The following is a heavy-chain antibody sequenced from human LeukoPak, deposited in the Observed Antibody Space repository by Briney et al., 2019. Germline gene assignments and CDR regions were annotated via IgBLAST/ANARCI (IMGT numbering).Heavy chain of an antibody. D-gene: IGHD3-16*01. J-gene: IGHJ4*02. V-gene: IGHV4-30-2*01. CDR1: GGSISSGGYY. CDR2: IYHSGST. CDR3: ARDGIMITFGGVKDFDY. Sequence: SETLSLTCTVSGGSISSGGYYRSWIRQPPGKGLEWIGYIYHSGSTYYNPSLKSRVTISVDRSKNQFSLKLSSVTAADTAVYYCARDGIMITFGGVKDFDYWGQGTLVTVSS.